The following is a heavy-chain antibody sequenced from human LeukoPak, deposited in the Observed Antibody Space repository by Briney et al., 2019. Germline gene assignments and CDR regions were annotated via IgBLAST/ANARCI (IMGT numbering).Heavy chain of an antibody. V-gene: IGHV3-7*01. CDR1: GFTFSDFW. CDR3: ARDQSRGNYGSEAF. J-gene: IGHJ4*02. Sequence: PGGSLRLSCAASGFTFSDFWMSWVRQAPGKGLEWVANINQDGSDKNYVDSVKGRLTISRDNAKNSLYLQMDSLKAEDTAVYYCARDQSRGNYGSEAFWGQGTLVTVSS. D-gene: IGHD3-10*01. CDR2: INQDGSDK.